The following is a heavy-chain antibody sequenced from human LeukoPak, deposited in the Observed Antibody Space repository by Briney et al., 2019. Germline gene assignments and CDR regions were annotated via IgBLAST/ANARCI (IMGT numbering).Heavy chain of an antibody. D-gene: IGHD2-21*02. CDR3: ARGARYCGGDCYSFDY. CDR2: IIPIFGTA. Sequence: ASVKVSCKASGGTFSSYAISWVRQAPGQGLEWMGGIIPIFGTANYAQKFQGRVTITTDESTSTAYMELSSLRSEDTSVYYCARGARYCGGDCYSFDYWGQGTLVTVSS. V-gene: IGHV1-69*05. J-gene: IGHJ4*02. CDR1: GGTFSSYA.